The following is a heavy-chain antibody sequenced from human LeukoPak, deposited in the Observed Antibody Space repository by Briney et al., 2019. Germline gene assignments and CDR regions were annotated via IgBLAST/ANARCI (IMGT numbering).Heavy chain of an antibody. CDR2: INPHSGGT. V-gene: IGHV1-2*02. Sequence: ASVKVSCKASGYTFSDYYLHWVRQAPGHGLEWMGWINPHSGGTHYAQKFQGRVTMTRDTSISTAYMELSSLRSDDTAVHFCAREIVATIGGAFDIWGQGTMVTVSS. D-gene: IGHD5-12*01. CDR1: GYTFSDYY. J-gene: IGHJ3*02. CDR3: AREIVATIGGAFDI.